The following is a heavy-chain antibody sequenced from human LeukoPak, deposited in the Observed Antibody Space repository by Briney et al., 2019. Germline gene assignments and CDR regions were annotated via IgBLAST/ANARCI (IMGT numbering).Heavy chain of an antibody. D-gene: IGHD3-3*02. Sequence: GGSLRLSCAASGFTFSSYGMHWVRQAPGKGLEGVAVISYDGSDKYYADSVKGRFTISRDNSKNTLYLQMNSLRAEDTAVYYCGNHFPHFDYWGQGTLVTVSS. CDR3: GNHFPHFDY. CDR2: ISYDGSDK. CDR1: GFTFSSYG. J-gene: IGHJ4*02. V-gene: IGHV3-30*18.